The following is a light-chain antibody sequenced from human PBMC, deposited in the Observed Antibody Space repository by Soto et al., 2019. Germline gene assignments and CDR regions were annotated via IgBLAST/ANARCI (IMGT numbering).Light chain of an antibody. CDR1: SSNIGAGYD. J-gene: IGLJ2*01. V-gene: IGLV1-40*01. CDR3: QSYDSGLGGHVV. CDR2: GNS. Sequence: QSVLTQPPSVSGAPGQRVTISCTGSSSNIGAGYDVHWYQQLPGTAPKLLIYGNSNRPSGVPDRFSGSKSGTSASLAITGLRAGDEADYSCQSYDSGLGGHVVFGGGTKLTVL.